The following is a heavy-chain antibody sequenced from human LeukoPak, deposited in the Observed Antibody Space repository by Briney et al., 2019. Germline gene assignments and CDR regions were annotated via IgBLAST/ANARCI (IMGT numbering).Heavy chain of an antibody. Sequence: ASVKVSCKASGYTFTDYYMHWVRQAPGQGLEWMGWINPYSGGTNYEQKFQGRVTMTRDTSISTAYMEVSRVRSDGTAMYYCARGSSTRVYYYYYMDVWGKGTTVTVSS. CDR3: ARGSSTRVYYYYYMDV. CDR1: GYTFTDYY. D-gene: IGHD6-6*01. CDR2: INPYSGGT. J-gene: IGHJ6*03. V-gene: IGHV1-2*02.